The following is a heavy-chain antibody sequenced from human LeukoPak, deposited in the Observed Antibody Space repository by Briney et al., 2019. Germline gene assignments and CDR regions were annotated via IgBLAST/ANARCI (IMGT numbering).Heavy chain of an antibody. V-gene: IGHV1-18*01. J-gene: IGHJ3*02. D-gene: IGHD4-23*01. Sequence: ASVMLSCKASGYTLTSYGISWVRQAPGQGLEWMGWSSAYNGNTNFTQNLQGRITMTTDTSTSPASMELRSLRSDHTAVYSCVRSGYCYGGTCHSGAFDIWGQGTVVTVSS. CDR1: GYTLTSYG. CDR2: SSAYNGNT. CDR3: VRSGYCYGGTCHSGAFDI.